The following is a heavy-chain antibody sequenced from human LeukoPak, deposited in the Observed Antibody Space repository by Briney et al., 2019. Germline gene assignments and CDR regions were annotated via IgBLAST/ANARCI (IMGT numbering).Heavy chain of an antibody. D-gene: IGHD4-17*01. Sequence: ASVKVSCKTSGYPFTGYYIHWVRQAPGQGLEWMGWINPNSGGPKYAQKFQGRVTMTRDTSISTAHMELSGLRSDDTAVYYCAREDVGPTTMTHERTKYYYYMDVWGKGTTVIVSS. CDR2: INPNSGGP. CDR1: GYPFTGYY. V-gene: IGHV1-2*02. CDR3: AREDVGPTTMTHERTKYYYYMDV. J-gene: IGHJ6*03.